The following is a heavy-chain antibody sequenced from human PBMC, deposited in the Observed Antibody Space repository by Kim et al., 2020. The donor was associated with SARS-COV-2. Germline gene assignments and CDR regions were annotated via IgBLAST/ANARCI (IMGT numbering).Heavy chain of an antibody. D-gene: IGHD2-2*01. Sequence: SETLSLTCAVYGGSFSGYYWSWIRQPPGKGLEWIGEINHSGSTNYNPSLKSRVTISVDTSKNQFSLKLSSVTAADTAVYYCARGLVVVPAAISWGYYYYGMDVWGQGTTVTVSS. CDR2: INHSGST. J-gene: IGHJ6*02. V-gene: IGHV4-34*01. CDR3: ARGLVVVPAAISWGYYYYGMDV. CDR1: GGSFSGYY.